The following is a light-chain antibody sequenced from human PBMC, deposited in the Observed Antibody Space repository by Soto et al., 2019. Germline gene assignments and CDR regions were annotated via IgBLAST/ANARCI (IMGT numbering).Light chain of an antibody. CDR3: QHYGTSAL. CDR1: QSVSDMY. J-gene: IGKJ3*01. Sequence: EIVLTQSSGSLSLSPGERATLSCRASQSVSDMYLAWYQPKPGQAPRLLIYASNRATGIPDRFSGSWSGTNFTLTISRLEPEDFAVYYCQHYGTSALFGPGTKVDIK. CDR2: AS. V-gene: IGKV3-20*01.